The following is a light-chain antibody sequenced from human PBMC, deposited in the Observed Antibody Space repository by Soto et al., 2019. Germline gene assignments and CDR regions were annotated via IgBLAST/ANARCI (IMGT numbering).Light chain of an antibody. CDR3: QQRSNWPPIT. Sequence: EIVLTQSPGTLSLSPGERATLSCRASQSVSNNYLAWYQQKPGQAPKLLIYDASNRATGIPARFSGSGSGTDFTLTISSLEPEDFAVYYCQQRSNWPPITFG. CDR1: QSVSNNY. J-gene: IGKJ5*01. V-gene: IGKV3-11*01. CDR2: DAS.